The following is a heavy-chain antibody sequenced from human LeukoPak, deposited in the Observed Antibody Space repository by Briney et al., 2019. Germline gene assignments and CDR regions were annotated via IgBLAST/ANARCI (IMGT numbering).Heavy chain of an antibody. J-gene: IGHJ4*02. V-gene: IGHV3-23*01. Sequence: GGSLRLSCAASGFTFNNSAISWVRQTPGKGLEWVSTISTSDGSTFFADSVKGRFTISRDNSKNTLFLQMNSLRAEDTALYYRTEFGYWGQGALVTVSS. CDR3: TEFGY. CDR1: GFTFNNSA. CDR2: ISTSDGST.